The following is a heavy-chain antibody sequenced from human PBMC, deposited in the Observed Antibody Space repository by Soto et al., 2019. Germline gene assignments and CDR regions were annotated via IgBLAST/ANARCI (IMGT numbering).Heavy chain of an antibody. D-gene: IGHD3-22*01. CDR3: ATTYYYDSSGYLGTFDY. CDR1: GYSFSSYW. Sequence: AESLKISCKGSGYSFSSYWISWVRQMPGKGLEWMGRIDPSDSYTNYSPSFQGHVTISADKSISTAYLQWSSLKASDTAMYYCATTYYYDSSGYLGTFDYWGQGTLVTVSS. V-gene: IGHV5-10-1*01. CDR2: IDPSDSYT. J-gene: IGHJ4*02.